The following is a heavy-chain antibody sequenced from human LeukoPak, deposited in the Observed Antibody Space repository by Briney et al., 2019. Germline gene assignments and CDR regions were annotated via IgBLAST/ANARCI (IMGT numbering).Heavy chain of an antibody. CDR3: ARAGPITMIVVRDAFDI. CDR1: GGSISSSSYY. V-gene: IGHV4-39*07. CDR2: IYTSGST. D-gene: IGHD3-22*01. J-gene: IGHJ3*02. Sequence: TPSETLSLTCTVSGGSISSSSYYWGWIRQPPGKGLEWIGSIYTSGSTNYNPSLKSRVTISVDTSKNQFSLKLSSVTAADTAVYYCARAGPITMIVVRDAFDIWGQGTMVTVSS.